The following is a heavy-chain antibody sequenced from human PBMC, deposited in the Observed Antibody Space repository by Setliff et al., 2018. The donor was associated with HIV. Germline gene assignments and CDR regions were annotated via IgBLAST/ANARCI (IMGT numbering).Heavy chain of an antibody. Sequence: KSSETLSLTCAVYGESFSGYYWSWIRQPPGKGLEWIGEINHSDTTTYNPSLESRVTISVDTSKNQFSLKLTSVTAADTAVYYCARGGGITWRSYSFDYWGQGTLVTVSS. V-gene: IGHV4-34*01. J-gene: IGHJ4*02. CDR1: GESFSGYY. CDR2: INHSDTT. D-gene: IGHD3-10*01. CDR3: ARGGGITWRSYSFDY.